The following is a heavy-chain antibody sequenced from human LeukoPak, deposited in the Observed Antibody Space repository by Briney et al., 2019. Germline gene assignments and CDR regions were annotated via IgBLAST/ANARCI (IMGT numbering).Heavy chain of an antibody. J-gene: IGHJ4*02. CDR3: ASGGYCSSTSCSYYFDY. V-gene: IGHV1-2*04. CDR1: GYTFTDYY. Sequence: ASVKVSCKASGYTFTDYYIHWVRQAPGQGLEWMGWINPNSGGTDYAQKFQGWVTMTRDTSISTAYMDLSRLTSDDTAVYYCASGGYCSSTSCSYYFDYWGQGTLVTVSS. CDR2: INPNSGGT. D-gene: IGHD2-2*01.